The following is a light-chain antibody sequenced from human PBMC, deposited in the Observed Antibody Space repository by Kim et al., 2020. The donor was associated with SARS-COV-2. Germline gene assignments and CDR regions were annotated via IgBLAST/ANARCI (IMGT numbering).Light chain of an antibody. V-gene: IGLV3-19*01. J-gene: IGLJ2*01. CDR1: SLRSYY. CDR2: GKN. Sequence: SSELTQEPAVSVALGQTVRITCQGDSLRSYYASWYQQKPGKAPVLVIYGKNNRPSAIPDRFSGSSSGNTASLTITGAQAEDEADYYCNSRDSSGNHLSVFGGGTQLTVL. CDR3: NSRDSSGNHLSV.